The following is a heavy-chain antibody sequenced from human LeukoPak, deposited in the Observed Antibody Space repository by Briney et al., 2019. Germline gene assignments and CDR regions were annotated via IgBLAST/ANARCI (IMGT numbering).Heavy chain of an antibody. CDR3: AAGHQNSLEGY. D-gene: IGHD1-1*01. J-gene: IGHJ4*02. Sequence: GGSLRLSCAASGVSIMEWPLSWVRQAPGGGLEWVSAIGVRTHYADSVKGRFTISRDGSKNTLYLQMNSLAVEDTAIYFCAAGHQNSLEGYWGQGNLVSVAS. V-gene: IGHV3-23*01. CDR1: GVSIMEWP. CDR2: IGVRT.